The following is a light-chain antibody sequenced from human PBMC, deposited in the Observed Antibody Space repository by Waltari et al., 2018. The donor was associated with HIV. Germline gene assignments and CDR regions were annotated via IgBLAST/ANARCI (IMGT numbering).Light chain of an antibody. CDR1: SSAVVGYAF. Sequence: QSALTQPRSVSGSPGESVTISCTGTSSAVVGYAFVSWYQQSPGKAPKLIIYEVNKRPSGVPDRFSGSKSGNTASLTISGLQPEDEAAYHCCSYTTMTTLLFGGGTKVTVL. CDR3: CSYTTMTTLL. J-gene: IGLJ3*02. CDR2: EVN. V-gene: IGLV2-11*01.